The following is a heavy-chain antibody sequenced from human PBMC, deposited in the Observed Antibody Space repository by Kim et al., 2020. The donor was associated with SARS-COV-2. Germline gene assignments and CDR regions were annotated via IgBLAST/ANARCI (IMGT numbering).Heavy chain of an antibody. D-gene: IGHD2-15*01. CDR2: LTPNGDNT. V-gene: IGHV3-23*01. J-gene: IGHJ6*02. CDR1: GFSFSSFA. Sequence: GGSLRLSCAASGFSFSSFAMSWVRQPPGKGLEWVSSLTPNGDNTYYADSVKGRFTISRDNSRNTLNLQMNSLRAEDTAVYYCVKNSGSSFYSGLGVWGQG. CDR3: VKNSGSSFYSGLGV.